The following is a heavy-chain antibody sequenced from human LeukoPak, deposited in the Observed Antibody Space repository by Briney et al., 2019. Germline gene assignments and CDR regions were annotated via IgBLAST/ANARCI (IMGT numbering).Heavy chain of an antibody. V-gene: IGHV3-23*01. J-gene: IGHJ2*01. CDR3: AKGDYGDXYWYSAL. CDR1: GFTFPSHA. Sequence: GGSLRLSCAASGFTFPSHAMSWVRQVSGKGLEWASSISNYGDTTYHADSVKGRFTIARDNSKDTLYLQMNSLRVEDTAIYYCAKGDYGDXYWYSALWGRGTXVTVSS. D-gene: IGHD4-17*01. CDR2: ISNYGDTT.